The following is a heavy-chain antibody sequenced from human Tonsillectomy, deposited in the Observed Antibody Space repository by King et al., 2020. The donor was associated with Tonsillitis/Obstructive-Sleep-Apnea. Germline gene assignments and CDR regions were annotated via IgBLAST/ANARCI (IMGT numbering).Heavy chain of an antibody. J-gene: IGHJ5*02. V-gene: IGHV4-31*03. CDR3: ARGPTPGANWFDP. CDR2: IYYIGST. Sequence: QLQESGPGLVKPSQTLSLTCTVSGGSISSGGYYWSWIRQPQGKGRDGFGYIYYIGSTYSNPSLKSRVTLSVETSKNQFSLKLSSVTAADTAVYYCARGPTPGANWFDPWGQGTLVTVSS. CDR1: GGSISSGGYY. D-gene: IGHD1-14*01.